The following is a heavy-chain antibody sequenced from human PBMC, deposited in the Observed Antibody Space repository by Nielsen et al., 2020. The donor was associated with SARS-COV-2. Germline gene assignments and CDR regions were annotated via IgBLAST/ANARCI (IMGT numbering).Heavy chain of an antibody. CDR1: GFMVSDSY. CDR2: ISSSGSFT. CDR3: AREGDGYKAYYNGLDV. J-gene: IGHJ6*02. D-gene: IGHD5-24*01. V-gene: IGHV3-11*06. Sequence: GESLKISCAASGFMVSDSYMSWIRQTPGKGLEWISYISSSGSFTNYADSVRGRFTISRDNAKNSVYLQMNSLRDEDTAVYYCAREGDGYKAYYNGLDVWGQGTTVTVSS.